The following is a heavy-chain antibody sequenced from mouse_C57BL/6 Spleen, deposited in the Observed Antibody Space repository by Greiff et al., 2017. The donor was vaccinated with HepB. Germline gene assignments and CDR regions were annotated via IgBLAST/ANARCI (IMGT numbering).Heavy chain of an antibody. J-gene: IGHJ2*01. CDR2: IHPNSGST. V-gene: IGHV1-64*01. D-gene: IGHD1-1*01. Sequence: QVQLQQPGAELVKPGASVKLSCKASGYTFTSYWMHWVKQRPGQGLEWIGMIHPNSGSTNYNEKFKSKATLTVDKSSNPAYMQLSSLTTEDSAIYYCAREGGTTVVAGDYCDYWGQGTTLTVSS. CDR3: AREGGTTVVAGDYCDY. CDR1: GYTFTSYW.